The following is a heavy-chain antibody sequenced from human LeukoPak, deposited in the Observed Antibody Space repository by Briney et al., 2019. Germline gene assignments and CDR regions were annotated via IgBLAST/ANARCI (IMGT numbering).Heavy chain of an antibody. CDR1: GFTFGDYA. Sequence: GGSLRLSCTASGFTFGDYAMSWFRQAPGKGLEWVGFIRSKAYGGTTEYAASVKGRFTISRDDSKSIAYLQMNSLKTEDTAVYYCTRDIWFGEFIFDYWGQGTLVTVSS. V-gene: IGHV3-49*03. J-gene: IGHJ4*02. D-gene: IGHD3-10*01. CDR2: IRSKAYGGTT. CDR3: TRDIWFGEFIFDY.